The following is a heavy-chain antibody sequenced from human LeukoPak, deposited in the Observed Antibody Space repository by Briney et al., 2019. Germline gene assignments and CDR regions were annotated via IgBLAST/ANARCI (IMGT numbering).Heavy chain of an antibody. V-gene: IGHV4-39*01. CDR2: IYYSGST. CDR3: ARNSDSSGYYYFRAFDI. D-gene: IGHD3-22*01. J-gene: IGHJ3*02. CDR1: GGSISSSSYY. Sequence: PSETLSLTCTVSGGSISSSSYYWGWIRQPPGKGLEWIGSIYYSGSTYYNPSLKSRVTISVDTSKNQFSLKLCSVTAADTAVYYCARNSDSSGYYYFRAFDIWGQGTMVTVSS.